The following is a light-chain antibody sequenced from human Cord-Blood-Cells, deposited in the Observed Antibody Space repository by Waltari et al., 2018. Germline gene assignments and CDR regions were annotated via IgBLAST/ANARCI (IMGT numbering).Light chain of an antibody. CDR2: GNS. J-gene: IGLJ3*02. V-gene: IGLV1-40*01. CDR1: SSNIGAGYD. CDR3: QSYDSSLSGSWV. Sequence: SVLTQPPSVSAAPGQRVTISCTGRSSNIGAGYDVRWYQQLPGTAPKLIIYGNSNRPSGVPERFSGSKSGTSASLAITGLQAEDESDYYCQSYDSSLSGSWVFGGGTKLTVL.